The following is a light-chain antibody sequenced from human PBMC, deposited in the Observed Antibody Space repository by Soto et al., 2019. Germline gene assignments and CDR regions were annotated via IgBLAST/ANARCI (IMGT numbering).Light chain of an antibody. V-gene: IGLV2-8*01. CDR2: DVN. Sequence: QSVLTQPPSASGYPGQSVTISCTGTSSDVGAYIFVSWYQQHPGKAPKLMVYDVNRRPQGVPDRFFGSKSGNTASLTVSGLQAEDEADYYCVSFAGGTYVFGTGTKVTVL. CDR3: VSFAGGTYV. J-gene: IGLJ1*01. CDR1: SSDVGAYIF.